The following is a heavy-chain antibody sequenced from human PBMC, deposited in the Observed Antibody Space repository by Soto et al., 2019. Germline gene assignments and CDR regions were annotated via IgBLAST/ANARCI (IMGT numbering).Heavy chain of an antibody. J-gene: IGHJ5*02. D-gene: IGHD2-15*01. V-gene: IGHV3-21*01. CDR2: ISTDSNYI. Sequence: PGGSLRLSCAASGFTFSKYGMNWVRQAPGKGLEWVSSISTDSNYIYYADSVKGRFTISRDNAKNSLYLQMNSLRADDSAIYYCATNIVVVAAAADTWGQGTLVTVSS. CDR1: GFTFSKYG. CDR3: ATNIVVVAAAADT.